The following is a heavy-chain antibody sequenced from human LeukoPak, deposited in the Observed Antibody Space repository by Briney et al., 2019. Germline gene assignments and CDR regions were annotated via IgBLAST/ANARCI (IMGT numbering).Heavy chain of an antibody. J-gene: IGHJ3*02. CDR3: AREGSSWHDAFDI. Sequence: ASVKVSCKASGYTFTGYYMHWVRQAPGQGLEWMGWINPNSGGTNYAQKFQGRVTMTRDTSISTAYMELSRLRSEDTAVYYCAREGSSWHDAFDIWGQGTMVTVSS. V-gene: IGHV1-2*02. CDR2: INPNSGGT. CDR1: GYTFTGYY. D-gene: IGHD6-13*01.